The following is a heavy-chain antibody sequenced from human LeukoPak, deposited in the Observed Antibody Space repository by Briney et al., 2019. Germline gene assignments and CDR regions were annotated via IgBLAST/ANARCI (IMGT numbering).Heavy chain of an antibody. CDR1: GGTFSSYA. CDR2: IIPIFGTA. Sequence: SVKVSCKASGGTFSSYAISWARQAPGQGLEWMGGIIPIFGTANYAQKFQGRVTITADESTSTAYMELSSLRSEDTAVYYCAREGAYSSSPLDYWGQGTLVTVSS. D-gene: IGHD6-13*01. J-gene: IGHJ4*02. V-gene: IGHV1-69*01. CDR3: AREGAYSSSPLDY.